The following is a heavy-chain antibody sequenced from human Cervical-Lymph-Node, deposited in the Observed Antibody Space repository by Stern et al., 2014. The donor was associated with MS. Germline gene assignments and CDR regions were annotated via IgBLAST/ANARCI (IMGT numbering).Heavy chain of an antibody. CDR2: INNLGGTT. J-gene: IGHJ3*01. V-gene: IGHV1-46*01. D-gene: IGHD2-15*01. CDR3: SRDTSDGGTFGAFDF. Sequence: VQMVESGAKVKKPGASVKVTCPASGYTFITYYMHWVRQAHGQGLEWIGLINNLGGTTHSSQKIQGKVTMTSETYTTKLNMEFTSLRSEDTAVYYCSRDTSDGGTFGAFDFWGQGTMVTVSS. CDR1: GYTFITYY.